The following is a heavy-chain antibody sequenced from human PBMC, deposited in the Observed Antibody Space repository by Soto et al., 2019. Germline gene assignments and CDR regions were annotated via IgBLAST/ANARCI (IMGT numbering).Heavy chain of an antibody. J-gene: IGHJ4*02. V-gene: IGHV4-31*03. CDR1: GGSIYSGGYY. CDR2: NYYREKT. D-gene: IGHD6-19*01. Sequence: QVQLQESGPGLIKPSQTLTLTCTVSGGSIYSGGYYWNWIRQHPGKGLEWIGYNYYREKTYYNPSLNSRVTISADTSKNQFSLKLSSVTAADTAVYYCARLSSSGWPIDSWGQGTLVTVSS. CDR3: ARLSSSGWPIDS.